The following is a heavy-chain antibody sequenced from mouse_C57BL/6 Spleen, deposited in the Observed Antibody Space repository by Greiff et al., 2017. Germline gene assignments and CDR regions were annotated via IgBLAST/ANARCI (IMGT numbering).Heavy chain of an antibody. Sequence: VQLQQSGAELARPGASVKMSCKASGYTFTSYTMHWVKQRPGQGLEWIGYINPSSGYTKYNQKFKDKATLTADKSSSTAYMQLSSLTSEGSTVYYCAKGDYAMDYWGQGTSGTVSS. V-gene: IGHV1-4*01. CDR2: INPSSGYT. CDR3: AKGDYAMDY. CDR1: GYTFTSYT. J-gene: IGHJ4*01.